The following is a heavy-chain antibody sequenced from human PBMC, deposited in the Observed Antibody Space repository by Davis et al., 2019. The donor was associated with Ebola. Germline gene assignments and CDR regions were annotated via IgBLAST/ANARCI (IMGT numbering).Heavy chain of an antibody. V-gene: IGHV4-34*01. CDR3: ARTTLTSVSDLGLGYTFFDP. CDR1: GGSLQGSF. D-gene: IGHD4-17*01. CDR2: IGHSAYV. J-gene: IGHJ5*02. Sequence: SETLSLTCAVYGGSLQGSFWSWIRQRPGKGLEWIGEIGHSAYVNYNTSLESRVAISVDTSKSQLSLRLNSVTAADTAVYYCARTTLTSVSDLGLGYTFFDPWGQGTLVNVSS.